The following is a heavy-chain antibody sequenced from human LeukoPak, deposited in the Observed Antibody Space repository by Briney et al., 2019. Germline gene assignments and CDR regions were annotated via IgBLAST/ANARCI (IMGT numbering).Heavy chain of an antibody. D-gene: IGHD1-26*01. CDR1: GFTVSSNY. V-gene: IGHV3-53*01. Sequence: GGSLRLSCAASGFTVSSNYMTWVRQAPGKGLEWVSIIYSGGSTSYADSVKGRFTISRDNSKNTLYLQMNSLRTEDTAVYYCARDVVGATYFDWGQGTLVTVSS. J-gene: IGHJ4*02. CDR3: ARDVVGATYFD. CDR2: IYSGGST.